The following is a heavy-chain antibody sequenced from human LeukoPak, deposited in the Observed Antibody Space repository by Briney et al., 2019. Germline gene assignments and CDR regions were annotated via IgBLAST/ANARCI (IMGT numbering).Heavy chain of an antibody. Sequence: PGGSLRLSCAASGFTFSSYWMSWVRQAPGKGLEWVANIKQDGSEKYYVDSVKGRFTISRDNAKNSLYLQMNSLRAEDTAVYYCARDMVVVPAAMDYWGQGTLVTVSS. V-gene: IGHV3-7*01. CDR2: IKQDGSEK. D-gene: IGHD2-2*01. CDR1: GFTFSSYW. J-gene: IGHJ4*02. CDR3: ARDMVVVPAAMDY.